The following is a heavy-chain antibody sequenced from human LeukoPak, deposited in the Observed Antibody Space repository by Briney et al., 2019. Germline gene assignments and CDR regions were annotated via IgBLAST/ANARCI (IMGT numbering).Heavy chain of an antibody. D-gene: IGHD1-26*01. CDR3: AKDRYSGSLDAFDI. CDR2: ISWDGCST. V-gene: IGHV3-43D*03. J-gene: IGHJ3*02. Sequence: PGGSLRLSCAASGFTFDDYAMHWVRQAPGKGLEWVSLISWDGCSTYYADSVKGRFTISRDNSKNSLYLQMNSLRAEDTALYYCAKDRYSGSLDAFDIWGQGTMVTVSS. CDR1: GFTFDDYA.